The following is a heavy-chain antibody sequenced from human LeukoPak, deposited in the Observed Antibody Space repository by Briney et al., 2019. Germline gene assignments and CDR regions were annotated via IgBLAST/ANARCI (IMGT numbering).Heavy chain of an antibody. CDR1: VGPISSGVYY. J-gene: IGHJ1*01. CDR2: IYTSGST. D-gene: IGHD1-26*01. Sequence: SETLSLTCTVSVGPISSGVYYWSWIRQPPGKELEWIGRIYTSGSTNYNPSLKSRVIISVDTSKNQFSLKLSSVTAADTAVYYCARVLSGSYFQHWGQGTLVTVSS. V-gene: IGHV4-61*02. CDR3: ARVLSGSYFQH.